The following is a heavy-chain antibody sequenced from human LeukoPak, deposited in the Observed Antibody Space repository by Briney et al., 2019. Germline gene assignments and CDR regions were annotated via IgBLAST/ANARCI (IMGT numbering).Heavy chain of an antibody. D-gene: IGHD4-17*01. CDR3: TTLHDYGDFLGGY. Sequence: GGSLRLSCVVSGIPFSDYYMNWIRQAPGKGLEWISYISSSSSYTDYADSVKGRFTISRDNAKNSLYLQMNSLRAEDTAVYYCTTLHDYGDFLGGYWGQGTLVTVSS. V-gene: IGHV3-11*06. J-gene: IGHJ4*02. CDR1: GIPFSDYY. CDR2: ISSSSSYT.